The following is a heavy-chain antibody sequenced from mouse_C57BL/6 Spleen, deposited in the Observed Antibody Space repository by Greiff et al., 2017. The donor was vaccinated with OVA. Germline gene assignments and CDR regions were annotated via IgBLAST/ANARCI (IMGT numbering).Heavy chain of an antibody. CDR3: ASHYYGSSYRYFDV. V-gene: IGHV5-6*01. J-gene: IGHJ1*03. D-gene: IGHD1-1*01. CDR2: ISSGGSYT. CDR1: GFTFSSYG. Sequence: VQLQQSGGDLVKPGGSLKLSCAASGFTFSSYGMSWVRQTPDKRLEWVATISSGGSYTYYPDSVKGRFTISRDNAKNTLYLQMSSLKSEDTAMYYCASHYYGSSYRYFDVWGTGTTVTVSS.